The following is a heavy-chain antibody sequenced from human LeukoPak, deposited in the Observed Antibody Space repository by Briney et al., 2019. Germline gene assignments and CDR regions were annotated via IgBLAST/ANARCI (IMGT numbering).Heavy chain of an antibody. V-gene: IGHV3-7*01. CDR2: IKQDGTDK. Sequence: GGSLRLSCAASGFTFSTYWMTWVRQALGKGLEWVANIKQDGTDKYYVESVKGRFTISRDNAKNSLYLQMSSLRAEDTAIYYCARNMDTISYPLDYWGRGTLVTVSS. D-gene: IGHD5-18*01. J-gene: IGHJ4*02. CDR3: ARNMDTISYPLDY. CDR1: GFTFSTYW.